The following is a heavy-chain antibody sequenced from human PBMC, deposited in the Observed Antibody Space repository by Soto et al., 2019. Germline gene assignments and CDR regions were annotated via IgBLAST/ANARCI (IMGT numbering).Heavy chain of an antibody. J-gene: IGHJ6*03. CDR1: GFTFSSYW. V-gene: IGHV3-7*01. Sequence: GGSLRLSCAASGFTFSSYWMSWVRQAPGKGLEWVANIKQDGSEKYYVDSVKGRFTISRDNAKNSLYLQMNSLRAEDTAVYYCARASSSFLLFGSYMDVWGKGTTVTVSS. CDR3: ARASSSFLLFGSYMDV. CDR2: IKQDGSEK. D-gene: IGHD6-13*01.